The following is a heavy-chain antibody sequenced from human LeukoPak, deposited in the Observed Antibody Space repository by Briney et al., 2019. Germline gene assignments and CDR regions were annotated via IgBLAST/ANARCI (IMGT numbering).Heavy chain of an antibody. D-gene: IGHD6-19*01. J-gene: IGHJ4*02. CDR3: ARGTGWSYYFDY. Sequence: PSETLSLTCIVSDYSISSGYYWGWSRQPPGKGLEWIGTIYHSGSSYYNPSLKSRFTMSVDTSKNQFSLRLSSVTAADTAVYYCARGTGWSYYFDYWGQGTLVTVSS. CDR2: IYHSGSS. CDR1: DYSISSGYY. V-gene: IGHV4-38-2*02.